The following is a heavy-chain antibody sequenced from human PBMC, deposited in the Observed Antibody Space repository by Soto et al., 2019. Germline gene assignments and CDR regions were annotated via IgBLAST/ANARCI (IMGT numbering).Heavy chain of an antibody. CDR1: GYTFTSYD. Sequence: QVQLVQSGAEVKKPGSSVKVSCKASGYTFTSYDINWVRQATGQGLEWMGWMNPNSGNTGYAQKFQGRVTMTRNTSISTAYMELSSLRSEDTAVYYCARVILDYDFWRGYPDPWGQGTLVTVSS. J-gene: IGHJ5*02. CDR3: ARVILDYDFWRGYPDP. D-gene: IGHD3-3*01. V-gene: IGHV1-8*01. CDR2: MNPNSGNT.